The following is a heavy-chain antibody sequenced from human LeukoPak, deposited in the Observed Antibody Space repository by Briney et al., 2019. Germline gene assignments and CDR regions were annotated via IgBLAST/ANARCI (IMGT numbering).Heavy chain of an antibody. J-gene: IGHJ6*03. Sequence: SQTLSLTCAISGDSVSSNSAAWNWIRQSPSRGLEWLGRTYYRSKWYNDYAVSVKSRITINPDTSKNQFSLQLNSVTPEDTAVYYCARRGVMYSSYDYYYYMDVWGKGTTVTVSS. CDR1: GDSVSSNSAA. D-gene: IGHD6-6*01. CDR3: ARRGVMYSSYDYYYYMDV. CDR2: TYYRSKWYN. V-gene: IGHV6-1*01.